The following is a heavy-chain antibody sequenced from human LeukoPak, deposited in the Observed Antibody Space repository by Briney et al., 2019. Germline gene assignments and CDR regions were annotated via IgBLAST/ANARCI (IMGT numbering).Heavy chain of an antibody. Sequence: GASVKVSCKASGYIFTDYYLHWVRQAPGQGLEWMGWINPKSDGTKYAQNFRGRVTMTWDTSISTAYMELSSLRSEDTAVYYCARDSHYGSGSYYPLDYWGQGTLVTVSS. V-gene: IGHV1-2*02. J-gene: IGHJ4*02. D-gene: IGHD3-10*01. CDR2: INPKSDGT. CDR1: GYIFTDYY. CDR3: ARDSHYGSGSYYPLDY.